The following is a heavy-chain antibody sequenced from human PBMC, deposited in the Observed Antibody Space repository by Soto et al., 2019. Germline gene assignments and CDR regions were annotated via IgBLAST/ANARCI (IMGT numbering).Heavy chain of an antibody. V-gene: IGHV4-31*03. D-gene: IGHD3-22*01. J-gene: IGHJ4*02. CDR2: IYHTGNT. CDR3: AREYYDSSGYYYVDS. CDR1: GCSISSGGYY. Sequence: TLSLTCTVAGCSISSGGYYWSWIRQHPGKGLEWIGYIYHTGNTFYNPSLKSRVAISVDTSKNQFSLKLSSVTAADTAVYYCAREYYDSSGYYYVDSWGQGTLVTVSS.